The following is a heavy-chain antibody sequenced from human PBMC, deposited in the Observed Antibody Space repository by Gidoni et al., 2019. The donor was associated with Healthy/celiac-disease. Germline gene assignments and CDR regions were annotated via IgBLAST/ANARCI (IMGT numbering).Heavy chain of an antibody. V-gene: IGHV4-30-4*01. CDR3: ARDAYYYDSSGYRYYYYGMDV. CDR1: GGSISSGDSY. CDR2: IYYSGSN. D-gene: IGHD3-22*01. J-gene: IGHJ6*02. Sequence: QVQLQESGPGLVKPSQTLSLTCTVSGGSISSGDSYLSWIRQPPGKGLEWIGYIYYSGSNYYNPSLKSRVTISVDTSKNQFSLKLSSVTAADTAVYYCARDAYYYDSSGYRYYYYGMDVWGQGTTVTVSS.